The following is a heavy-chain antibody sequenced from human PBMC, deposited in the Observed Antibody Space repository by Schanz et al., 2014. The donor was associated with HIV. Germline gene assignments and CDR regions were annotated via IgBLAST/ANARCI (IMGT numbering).Heavy chain of an antibody. J-gene: IGHJ3*02. CDR1: GITFNDYS. D-gene: IGHD3-10*01. CDR3: ARAGDGKWFGEFDRDGDAFDI. V-gene: IGHV3-9*01. Sequence: EVQLVESGGGLVQPGGSLRLSCAASGITFNDYSMHWVRQGPGKGLEWVSGINWNSGSIGYADSVKGRFTISRDNAKNSLYLQMSSLRAEDTALYFCARAGDGKWFGEFDRDGDAFDIWGQGTTVTVSS. CDR2: INWNSGSI.